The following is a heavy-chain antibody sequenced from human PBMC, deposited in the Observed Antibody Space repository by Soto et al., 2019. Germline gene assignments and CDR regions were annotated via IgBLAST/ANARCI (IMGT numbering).Heavy chain of an antibody. D-gene: IGHD3-10*01. CDR1: GGSINNGHFY. V-gene: IGHV4-30-4*01. CDR2: VYFTGTT. Sequence: QLQLQESGPGLVKPSQTLSLTCTVSGGSINNGHFYWGWIRQPQGKGLEWLGYVYFTGTTYLNPSLKSRINKSFATSKNQFSLKLSSVTAAVTAVYYCVRGYYYGSGSLHWFDPWCQGTLVTVSS. CDR3: VRGYYYGSGSLHWFDP. J-gene: IGHJ5*02.